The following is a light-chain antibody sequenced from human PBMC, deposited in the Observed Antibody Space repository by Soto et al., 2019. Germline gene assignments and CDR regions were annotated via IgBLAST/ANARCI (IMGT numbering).Light chain of an antibody. CDR2: EVS. CDR1: SSDVGAYNF. V-gene: IGLV2-14*01. Sequence: SVLTQPASVSGSPGQSITISCTGTSSDVGAYNFVSWYQQHPGKAPKVMIYEVSHRPSGVSSRFSGSKSGNTASLTISGLQAEDEADYYCNSYTSSNTYVFGTGTKVTVL. CDR3: NSYTSSNTYV. J-gene: IGLJ1*01.